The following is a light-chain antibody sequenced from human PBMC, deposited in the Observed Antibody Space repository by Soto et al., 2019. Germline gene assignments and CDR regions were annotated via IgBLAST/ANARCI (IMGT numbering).Light chain of an antibody. CDR2: DAS. Sequence: DIQMTQSPSTLSASVGDRVTITCRASQSISSWLAWYQQKPGKAPKLLIYDASSLESGVPSRFSGSGSGTEFTFTIISLQPDDFATYYCQQYNYYPWTFGQGTKVDSK. CDR1: QSISSW. J-gene: IGKJ1*01. V-gene: IGKV1-5*01. CDR3: QQYNYYPWT.